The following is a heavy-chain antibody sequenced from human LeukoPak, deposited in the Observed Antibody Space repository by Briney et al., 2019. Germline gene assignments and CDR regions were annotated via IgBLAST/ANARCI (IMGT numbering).Heavy chain of an antibody. J-gene: IGHJ4*02. CDR3: ARRGGLAARPAFND. Sequence: PSETLSLTCTVSGGSISSGGYYWSWIRQPPGKGLEWIGYIYHSGSTYYNPSLKSRVTISVDRSKNQFSLKLSSVTAADTAVYYCARRGGLAARPAFNDWGQGTLVTVSS. V-gene: IGHV4-30-2*01. CDR2: IYHSGST. CDR1: GGSISSGGYY. D-gene: IGHD6-6*01.